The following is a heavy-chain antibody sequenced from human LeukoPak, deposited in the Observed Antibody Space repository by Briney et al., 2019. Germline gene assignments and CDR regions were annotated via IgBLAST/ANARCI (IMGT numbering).Heavy chain of an antibody. D-gene: IGHD3-16*01. J-gene: IGHJ3*02. Sequence: SETLSLTCAVSGGSISSDGYSWSWIRQPPGKGLEWIGCIYHSGSTYYNPSLKSRVTISIDRSKNQFSLRLSSVTAADTAVCYCASVGSGDAFDIWGQGTMVTVSS. CDR3: ASVGSGDAFDI. CDR2: IYHSGST. V-gene: IGHV4-30-2*01. CDR1: GGSISSDGYS.